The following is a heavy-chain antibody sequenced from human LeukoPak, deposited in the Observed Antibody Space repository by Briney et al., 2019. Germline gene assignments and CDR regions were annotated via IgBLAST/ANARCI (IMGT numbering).Heavy chain of an antibody. CDR1: GGSISSYY. J-gene: IGHJ6*03. CDR2: IYTSGST. CDR3: ARDSSGSYFVRDYYYYYMDV. Sequence: SETLSLTCTVSGGSISSYYWSWIRQPAGKGLEWIGRIYTSGSTNYNPSLKSRVTMSVDTSKDQFSLKLSSVTAADTAVYYCARDSSGSYFVRDYYYYYMDVWGKGTTVTVSS. V-gene: IGHV4-4*07. D-gene: IGHD1-26*01.